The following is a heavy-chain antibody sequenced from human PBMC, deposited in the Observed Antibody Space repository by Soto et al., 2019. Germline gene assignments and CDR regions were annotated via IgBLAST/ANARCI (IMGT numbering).Heavy chain of an antibody. CDR2: ISWNGGST. D-gene: IGHD3-3*01. Sequence: SGGSLRLSCAASGFTFDDYGMSWVRQGPGKGLEWVSGISWNGGSTGYASSVKGRFTISRDNAKNSLYLQMNSLRGEDTALYHCARIDGSFWSGYSAFDIWGQGTLVTVSS. CDR3: ARIDGSFWSGYSAFDI. V-gene: IGHV3-20*01. CDR1: GFTFDDYG. J-gene: IGHJ3*02.